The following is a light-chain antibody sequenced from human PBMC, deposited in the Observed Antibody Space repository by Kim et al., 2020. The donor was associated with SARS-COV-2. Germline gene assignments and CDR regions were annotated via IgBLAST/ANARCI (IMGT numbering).Light chain of an antibody. J-gene: IGKJ2*01. Sequence: DIVMTQSPDSLAVSLGERATINCKSSQSVLDTSNNKNNLAWFQQKPGQPPKLFIYWASTRESGVPDRFSGSESGTDFTLTISTLQAEDVAVYYCQQYHSPPYTFGQGTKLEI. CDR2: WAS. CDR1: QSVLDTSNNKNN. V-gene: IGKV4-1*01. CDR3: QQYHSPPYT.